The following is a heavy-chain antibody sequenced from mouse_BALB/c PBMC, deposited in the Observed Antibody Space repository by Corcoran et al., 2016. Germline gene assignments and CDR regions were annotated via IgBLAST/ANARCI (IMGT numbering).Heavy chain of an antibody. CDR1: GYTFTNYG. J-gene: IGHJ4*01. D-gene: IGHD6-1*01. Sequence: QIQLVQSGPELKKPGETVKISCKASGYTFTNYGMNWVKQAPGKGLKWMGWINTYPGEPTYADDFKGRFAFSLETSASTAYLQINNRKNEDTATYFCAREPYAMDYWGQGTSVTVSS. CDR2: INTYPGEP. V-gene: IGHV9-3-1*01. CDR3: AREPYAMDY.